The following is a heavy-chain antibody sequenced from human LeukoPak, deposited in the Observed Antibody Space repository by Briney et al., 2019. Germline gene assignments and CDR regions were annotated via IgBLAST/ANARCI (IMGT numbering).Heavy chain of an antibody. J-gene: IGHJ3*02. Sequence: GGSLRLSCAASGFTFSSYSMNWVRQAPGKGLEWASSISSSSSYIYYADSVKGRFTISRDNAKNSLYLQMNSLRAEDTAVYYCARDSSSWYPQAFDIWGQGTMVTVSS. CDR3: ARDSSSWYPQAFDI. CDR1: GFTFSSYS. V-gene: IGHV3-21*01. CDR2: ISSSSSYI. D-gene: IGHD6-13*01.